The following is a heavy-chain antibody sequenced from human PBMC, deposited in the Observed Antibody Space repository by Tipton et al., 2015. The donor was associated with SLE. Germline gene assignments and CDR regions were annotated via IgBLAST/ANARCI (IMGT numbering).Heavy chain of an antibody. J-gene: IGHJ4*02. CDR3: ARTPPRTSGTSDY. Sequence: TLSLTCTVSGGSISGYSWSWIRQPPGKGLEWIASIYYTGNTYYNPSLNSRVTQSLDTSKNQFSLKLDSVTAADTAVYFCARTPPRTSGTSDYWGQGTLVTVSS. D-gene: IGHD1-26*01. CDR2: IYYTGNT. CDR1: GGSISGYS. V-gene: IGHV4-59*01.